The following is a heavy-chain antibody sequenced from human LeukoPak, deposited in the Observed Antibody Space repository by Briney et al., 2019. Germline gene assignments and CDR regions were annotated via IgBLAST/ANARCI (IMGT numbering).Heavy chain of an antibody. CDR1: TASLSTYC. D-gene: IGHD5-24*01. J-gene: IGHJ4*02. CDR2: IYYSGSN. CDR3: ARGVEMATILVGL. Sequence: SETLSLNCTVSTASLSTYCWSWVRHPPGKGLEWVGHIYYSGSNNYNPSLKSRVTISVDPPKNQFTLKLSSWHAADTAVYYCARGVEMATILVGLWGQGTLVTVSS. V-gene: IGHV4-59*01.